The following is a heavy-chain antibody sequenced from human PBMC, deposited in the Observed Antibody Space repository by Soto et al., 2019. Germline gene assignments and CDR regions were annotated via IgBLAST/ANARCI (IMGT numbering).Heavy chain of an antibody. Sequence: EGQMVESGGGLVKPGGSLRLSCAASGFLFNSYSVTWVRQAPGKGLEWVSSISSSGFDVYYADSVKGRFSISRDNAKNSLYLQMNSLRVDDTAVYFCTRRNGAAYGPWGPGTVVTVSS. CDR2: ISSSGFDV. V-gene: IGHV3-21*06. CDR3: TRRNGAAYGP. CDR1: GFLFNSYS. D-gene: IGHD4-17*01. J-gene: IGHJ5*02.